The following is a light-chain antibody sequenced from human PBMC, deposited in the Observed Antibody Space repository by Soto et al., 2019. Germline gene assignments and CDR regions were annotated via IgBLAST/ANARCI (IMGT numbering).Light chain of an antibody. V-gene: IGKV2-28*01. CDR1: QSLLYSNGYNY. CDR3: MEALQTPWT. CDR2: LGS. J-gene: IGKJ2*01. Sequence: DIVMTQSPLSLPVTPGESASISCRSSQSLLYSNGYNYLDWYLQKPGQSPQILIYLGSNRASGVPDRFSGSGSGTDFTLKISRVEAEDVGVYYCMEALQTPWTFGQGTKLEIK.